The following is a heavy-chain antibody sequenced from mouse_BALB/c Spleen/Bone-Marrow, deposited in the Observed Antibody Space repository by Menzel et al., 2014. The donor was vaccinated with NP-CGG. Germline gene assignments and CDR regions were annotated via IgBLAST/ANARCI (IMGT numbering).Heavy chain of an antibody. CDR1: GYSITSGYT. D-gene: IGHD1-1*01. Sequence: VQLQQPGPDLVKPSQSLSLTCTVTGYSITSGYTCHWIRQFPGNTLEWMGYIHYSGTTNYNPSLKSRISITRDTSKNQFFLQLNSVTTEDTATYYCAITTVVNAMDYWGQGTSVTVSS. CDR2: IHYSGTT. V-gene: IGHV3-1*02. CDR3: AITTVVNAMDY. J-gene: IGHJ4*01.